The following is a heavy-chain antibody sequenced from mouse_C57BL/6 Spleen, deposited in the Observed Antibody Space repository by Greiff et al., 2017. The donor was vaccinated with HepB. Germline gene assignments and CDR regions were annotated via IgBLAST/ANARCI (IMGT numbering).Heavy chain of an antibody. CDR3: ARGGGWTAWFAY. J-gene: IGHJ3*01. V-gene: IGHV3-6*01. Sequence: VQLQQSGPGLMKPSRSLSLTCSVTGYSITSGYYWNWIRQFPGNKLEWMGYISYDGSNNYNPSLKNRISITRDTSTNQFFLKLNSVTTEDTATYDCARGGGWTAWFAYWGQGTLVTVSA. CDR2: ISYDGSN. CDR1: GYSITSGYY.